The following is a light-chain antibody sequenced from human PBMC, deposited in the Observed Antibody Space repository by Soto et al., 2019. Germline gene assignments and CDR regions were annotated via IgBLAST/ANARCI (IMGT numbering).Light chain of an antibody. Sequence: DIQMTQSPSPLSASVGDRVTITCRASQSISSWLAWYQQKPGKAPKLLIYDASSLESGVPSRFRGSGSGTEFTLTISSLQPDDFATYYCQQYNSYWTFGQGTKVDI. CDR3: QQYNSYWT. CDR2: DAS. V-gene: IGKV1-5*01. CDR1: QSISSW. J-gene: IGKJ1*01.